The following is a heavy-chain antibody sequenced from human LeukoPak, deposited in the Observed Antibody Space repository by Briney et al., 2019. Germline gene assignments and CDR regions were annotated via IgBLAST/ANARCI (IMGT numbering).Heavy chain of an antibody. CDR3: ARDMCSGGSCYLEEDWFDP. CDR1: GYTFTGYY. V-gene: IGHV1-2*02. D-gene: IGHD2-15*01. J-gene: IGHJ5*02. CDR2: INPNSGGT. Sequence: ASVKVSCKASGYTFTGYYMHWVRQAPGQGLEWMGWINPNSGGTNYAQKFQGRVTMTRDTSISTAYMELSRLRSDDTAVYYCARDMCSGGSCYLEEDWFDPWGQGTLVTVSS.